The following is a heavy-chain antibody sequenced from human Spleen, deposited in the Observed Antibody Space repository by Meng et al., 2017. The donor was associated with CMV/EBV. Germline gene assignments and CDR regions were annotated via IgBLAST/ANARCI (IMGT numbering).Heavy chain of an antibody. J-gene: IGHJ3*02. CDR2: INSDGRST. D-gene: IGHD3-3*01. CDR1: GFTFSSYW. Sequence: GGSLRLSCAASGFTFSSYWMHWVRQAPGKGLVWVSRINSDGRSTSYADSVKGRFTISRDNATNTLYLQMNSLRAEDTAVYYCARVGDFWSGFLYDIWGKGTMVTVSS. CDR3: ARVGDFWSGFLYDI. V-gene: IGHV3-74*01.